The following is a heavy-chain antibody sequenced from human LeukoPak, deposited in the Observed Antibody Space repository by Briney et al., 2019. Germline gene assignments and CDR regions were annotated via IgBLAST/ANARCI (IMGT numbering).Heavy chain of an antibody. CDR2: ISTSASFM. CDR3: ARTTSRSGFLIDY. Sequence: GGSLRLSCTASDFTFSLYTMNWVRQAPGKGLEWVSTISTSASFMYYADSVKGRFTISRDNAQNSLYLQMDSLRAEDTAIYYCARTTSRSGFLIDYWGQGTLVTVSS. J-gene: IGHJ4*02. D-gene: IGHD1-14*01. CDR1: DFTFSLYT. V-gene: IGHV3-21*06.